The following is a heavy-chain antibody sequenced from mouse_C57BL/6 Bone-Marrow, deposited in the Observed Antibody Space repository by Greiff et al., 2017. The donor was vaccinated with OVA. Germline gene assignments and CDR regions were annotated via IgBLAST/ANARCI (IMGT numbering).Heavy chain of an antibody. CDR1: GYTFTSYG. J-gene: IGHJ4*01. CDR2: IYPRSGNT. V-gene: IGHV1-81*01. D-gene: IGHD2-4*01. Sequence: QVQLQQSGAELARPGASVKLSCKASGYTFTSYGISWVKQRTGQGLEWIGEIYPRSGNTYYNEKFKGKATLTADKSSSTAYMELRSLTSEDAAVYFCENGYDYKYYYAMDYWGQGTSVTVSS. CDR3: ENGYDYKYYYAMDY.